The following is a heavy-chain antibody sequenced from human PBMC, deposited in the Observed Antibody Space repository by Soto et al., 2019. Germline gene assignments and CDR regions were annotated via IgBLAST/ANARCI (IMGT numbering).Heavy chain of an antibody. CDR3: ARDDNDYGDYVWGIGAFDI. V-gene: IGHV3-33*01. J-gene: IGHJ3*02. CDR1: GFTFSSYG. CDR2: IWYDGSNK. D-gene: IGHD4-17*01. Sequence: GGSLRLSCAASGFTFSSYGMHWVRQAPGKGLEWVAVIWYDGSNKYYADSVKGRFTISRDNSKNTLYLQMNSLRAEDTAVYYCARDDNDYGDYVWGIGAFDIWGQGTMVTVSS.